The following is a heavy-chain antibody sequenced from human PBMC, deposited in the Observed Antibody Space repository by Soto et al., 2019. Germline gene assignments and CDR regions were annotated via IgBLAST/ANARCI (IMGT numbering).Heavy chain of an antibody. Sequence: QITLKESGPPLVQPTQTLTLTCSFSGFSLITTGAGVGWIRQPPGKAPEWLALIYWDGEKRYSPALKSRLTTTKDSSKNQVVPTMTNMAPVDTATYYCARSQSIMIRGAKAFEIWGQWTLLSVSS. CDR3: ARSQSIMIRGAKAFEI. CDR1: GFSLITTGAG. CDR2: IYWDGEK. J-gene: IGHJ3*02. D-gene: IGHD3-10*01. V-gene: IGHV2-5*02.